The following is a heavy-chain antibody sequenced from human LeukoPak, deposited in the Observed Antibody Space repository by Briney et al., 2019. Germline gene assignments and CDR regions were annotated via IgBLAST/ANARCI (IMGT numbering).Heavy chain of an antibody. V-gene: IGHV1-18*01. CDR2: ISAYNGNT. D-gene: IGHD3-10*01. Sequence: ASVKVSCKASGYTFTSCCISWVRQAPGQGLEWMGWISAYNGNTNYAQKLQGRVTMTTDTSTSTAYMELRSLRSDDTAVYYCARGVLLWFGESPDAFDIWGQGTMVTVSS. CDR1: GYTFTSCC. CDR3: ARGVLLWFGESPDAFDI. J-gene: IGHJ3*02.